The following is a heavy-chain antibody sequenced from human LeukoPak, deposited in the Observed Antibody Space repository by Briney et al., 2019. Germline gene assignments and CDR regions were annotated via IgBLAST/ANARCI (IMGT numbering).Heavy chain of an antibody. V-gene: IGHV4-59*01. Sequence: SETLSLTCTVSGGSISSYYWSWIRQPPGKGLEWIGYIYYSGSTNYNLSLKSRVTISVDTSKNQFSLKLSSVTAADTAVYYCARIRFLEWLSSYYFDYWGQGTLVTVSS. D-gene: IGHD3-3*01. CDR2: IYYSGST. J-gene: IGHJ4*02. CDR1: GGSISSYY. CDR3: ARIRFLEWLSSYYFDY.